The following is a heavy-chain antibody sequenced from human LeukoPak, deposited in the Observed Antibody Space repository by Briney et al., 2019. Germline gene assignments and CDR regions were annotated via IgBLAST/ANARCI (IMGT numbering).Heavy chain of an antibody. CDR3: ARSTVPYDFWSGPRDNYYGMDV. J-gene: IGHJ6*02. Sequence: GGSLRLSCAASGFTFSDYYMSWIRQAPGKGLEWVSYTSSSGSTIYYADSVKGRFTISRDNAKNSLYLQMNSLRAEDTAVYYCARSTVPYDFWSGPRDNYYGMDVWGQGTTVTVSS. CDR1: GFTFSDYY. V-gene: IGHV3-11*01. D-gene: IGHD3-3*01. CDR2: TSSSGSTI.